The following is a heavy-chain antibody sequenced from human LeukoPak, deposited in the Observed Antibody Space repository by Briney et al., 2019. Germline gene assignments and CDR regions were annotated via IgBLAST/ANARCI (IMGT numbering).Heavy chain of an antibody. J-gene: IGHJ5*02. CDR3: AKGANQLLLRDWFDP. Sequence: SGRSLRLSCAASGFTFDDYAMHWVRQGSGKGLEWVSGISWNSGRIGYADSVKGRFTISRDNAKNSLYLQMNSLRAEDTALYYRAKGANQLLLRDWFDPWGQGTLVTVSS. V-gene: IGHV3-9*01. D-gene: IGHD2-2*01. CDR2: ISWNSGRI. CDR1: GFTFDDYA.